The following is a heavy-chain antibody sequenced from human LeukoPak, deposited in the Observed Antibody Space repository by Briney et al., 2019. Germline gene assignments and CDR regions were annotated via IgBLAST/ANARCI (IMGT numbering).Heavy chain of an antibody. V-gene: IGHV3-23*01. D-gene: IGHD2-15*01. Sequence: GSLRLSCAVSGITLSNYGMSWVRQAPGKGLEWVAGISDTGGSTNYADSVKGRFTISRDNPKNTLYLQMNSLRAEDTAVYYCARAPGYCSGSDCYSYSPYDAWGQGTLVAVSS. CDR3: ARAPGYCSGSDCYSYSPYDA. J-gene: IGHJ5*02. CDR2: ISDTGGST. CDR1: GITLSNYG.